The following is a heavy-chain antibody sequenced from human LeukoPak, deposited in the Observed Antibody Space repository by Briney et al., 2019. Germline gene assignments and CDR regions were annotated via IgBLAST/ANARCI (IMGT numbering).Heavy chain of an antibody. CDR3: ARGRQGSIGNWFDP. D-gene: IGHD3-10*01. V-gene: IGHV1-2*02. CDR2: INPNSGGT. CDR1: GYTFIGNY. Sequence: AAVKVSCKASGYTFIGNYMHWVRQAPGQGLEWMGWINPNSGGTNYAQKFQGRVTMTRDTSISTAYMELSRLRSDDTAVYYCARGRQGSIGNWFDPWGQGTLVTVSS. J-gene: IGHJ5*02.